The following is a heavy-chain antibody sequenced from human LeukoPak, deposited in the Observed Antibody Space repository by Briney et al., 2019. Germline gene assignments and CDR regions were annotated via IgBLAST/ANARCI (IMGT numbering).Heavy chain of an antibody. Sequence: GESLKISCKISGYILTNNWIGWVRQVPGKGLEWMGLIYPGNSDTKYSPSFQGQVTISADKSISTAYLQWSSLKASDTAMYYCARLYCSGGSCYGPHHFDYWGQGTLVTVSS. J-gene: IGHJ4*02. V-gene: IGHV5-51*01. D-gene: IGHD2-15*01. CDR3: ARLYCSGGSCYGPHHFDY. CDR2: IYPGNSDT. CDR1: GYILTNNW.